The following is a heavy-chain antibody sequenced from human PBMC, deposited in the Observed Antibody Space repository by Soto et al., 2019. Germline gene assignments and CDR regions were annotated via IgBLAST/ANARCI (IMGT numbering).Heavy chain of an antibody. CDR2: VSGYNGDT. V-gene: IGHV1-18*01. D-gene: IGHD2-8*01. J-gene: IGHJ6*02. Sequence: QGQLVQSGPEVKKPGASVKVSCKASGYTFSRYGISWVRQAPGQGLEWMGWVSGYNGDTKYAQKVQGRVTMTIDTSTYTAYMELRSLTSDDTANYYCAKNGQPPYYYYGMDVWGQGTTVTVSS. CDR1: GYTFSRYG. CDR3: AKNGQPPYYYYGMDV.